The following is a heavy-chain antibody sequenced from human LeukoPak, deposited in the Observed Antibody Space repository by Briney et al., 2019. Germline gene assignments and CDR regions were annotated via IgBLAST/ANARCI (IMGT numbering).Heavy chain of an antibody. CDR2: VYYSGST. J-gene: IGHJ3*02. CDR1: GGSISSNSYY. V-gene: IGHV4-39*07. Sequence: KSSETLSLTCAVSGGSISSNSYYWGWIRQPPGKGLEWIGSVYYSGSTYYNPSLKSRVTISVDTSKNQFSLKLSSVTAADTAVYYCARVSGYTVTTPYDAFDIWGQGTMVTVSS. D-gene: IGHD4-11*01. CDR3: ARVSGYTVTTPYDAFDI.